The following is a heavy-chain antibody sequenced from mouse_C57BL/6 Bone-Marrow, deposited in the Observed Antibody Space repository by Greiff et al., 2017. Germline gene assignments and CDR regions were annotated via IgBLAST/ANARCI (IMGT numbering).Heavy chain of an antibody. V-gene: IGHV1-5*01. CDR1: GYTFTSYW. Sequence: DVQLVESGTVLARPGASVKMSCKTSGYTFTSYWMHWVKQRPGQGLEWIGAIYPGNGETSYNQKFKGKAKMTAVTSASTAYMELSSLTKEDSAVYYCTRERGWAMDYWGQGTAVTVSS. CDR2: IYPGNGET. D-gene: IGHD2-3*01. J-gene: IGHJ4*01. CDR3: TRERGWAMDY.